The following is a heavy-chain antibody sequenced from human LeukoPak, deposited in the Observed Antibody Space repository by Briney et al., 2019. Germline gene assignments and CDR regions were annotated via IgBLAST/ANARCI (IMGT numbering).Heavy chain of an antibody. Sequence: ASAKVSCKASGYPFTSYGISWVRQAPGQGLEWMGWISAYNGNTNYAQKLQGRVTMTRDTSISTAYMELSRLRSDDTAVYYCARGCSGGSCNGMDVWGQGTTVTVSS. CDR1: GYPFTSYG. CDR2: ISAYNGNT. CDR3: ARGCSGGSCNGMDV. J-gene: IGHJ6*02. D-gene: IGHD2-15*01. V-gene: IGHV1-18*01.